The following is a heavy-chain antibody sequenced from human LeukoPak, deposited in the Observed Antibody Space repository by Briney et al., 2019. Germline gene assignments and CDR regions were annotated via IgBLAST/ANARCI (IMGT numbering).Heavy chain of an antibody. D-gene: IGHD1-1*01. V-gene: IGHV4-39*01. CDR1: GGSISSSSYY. Sequence: PSETLSLTCTVSGGSISSSSYYWGWIRQPPGKGLEWIGSIYYSGSTYYNPSLKSRVTISVDTSKNQFSLKLSSVTAADTAVYYCARRGGGTTMGYFDYWGQGTLVTVSS. CDR3: ARRGGGTTMGYFDY. CDR2: IYYSGST. J-gene: IGHJ4*02.